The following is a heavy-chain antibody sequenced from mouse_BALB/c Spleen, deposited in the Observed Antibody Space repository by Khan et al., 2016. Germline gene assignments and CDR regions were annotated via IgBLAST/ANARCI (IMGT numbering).Heavy chain of an antibody. V-gene: IGHV3-2*02. CDR3: ARSNDYRWFAY. J-gene: IGHJ3*01. CDR2: ISYSGST. CDR1: GYSITSAYA. Sequence: EVQLQESGPGLVKPSQSLSLTCTVTGYSITSAYAWNWIRQFPGNKLEWMGYISYSGSTSYNPSLKSRISITREPSKNQFLLPLNSANTEDTATYSYARSNDYRWFAYWGQGTLVTVSA. D-gene: IGHD2-4*01.